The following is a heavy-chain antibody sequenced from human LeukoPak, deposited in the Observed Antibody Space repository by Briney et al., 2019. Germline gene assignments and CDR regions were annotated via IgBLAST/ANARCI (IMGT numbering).Heavy chain of an antibody. J-gene: IGHJ4*02. CDR1: GYTFTSYG. D-gene: IGHD3-10*01. CDR2: INTNTGNP. V-gene: IGHV7-4-1*02. CDR3: ARPGVTGGPASDY. Sequence: GASVKVSCKASGYTFTSYGISWGRQAPGQGLEWRGWINTNTGNPTYAQGFTGWFVFSLDTSVSTAYLQISSLKAEDTAVYFCARPGVTGGPASDYWGQGTVVTVSS.